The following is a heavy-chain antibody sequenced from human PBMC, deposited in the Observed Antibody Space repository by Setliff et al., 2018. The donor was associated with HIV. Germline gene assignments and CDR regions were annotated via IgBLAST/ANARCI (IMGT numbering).Heavy chain of an antibody. CDR2: VYYNGKI. Sequence: PSETLSLTCTVSGGSISSSSYYWGWIRQPPGKGLEWIGSVYYNGKIFYNPSLKSRVTISLDSSKNQLSLRLKSVTAADTAVYFCARRAESTTTWFSSWYSYDMDVWGQGTTVTVSS. J-gene: IGHJ6*02. V-gene: IGHV4-39*01. D-gene: IGHD2-15*01. CDR3: ARRAESTTTWFSSWYSYDMDV. CDR1: GGSISSSSYY.